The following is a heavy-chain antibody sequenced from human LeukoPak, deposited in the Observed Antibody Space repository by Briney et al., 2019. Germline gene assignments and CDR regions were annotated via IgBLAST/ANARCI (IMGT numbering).Heavy chain of an antibody. J-gene: IGHJ4*02. CDR3: AKDDIVGATLLFDY. CDR1: GFTFSSYA. CDR2: ISGSGGST. D-gene: IGHD1-26*01. Sequence: GASLRLSCAASGFTFSSYAMSWVRQAPGMGLEWVSAISGSGGSTYYADSVKGRFTISRDNSKNTLYLQMNSLRAEDTAVYYCAKDDIVGATLLFDYWGQGALVTVSS. V-gene: IGHV3-23*01.